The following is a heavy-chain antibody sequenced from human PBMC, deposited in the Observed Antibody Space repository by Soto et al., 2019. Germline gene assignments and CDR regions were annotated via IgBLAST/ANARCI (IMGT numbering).Heavy chain of an antibody. CDR1: GYSFTSYW. Sequence: LGESLKISCKGSGYSFTSYWISWVRQMPGKGLEWMGRIDPSDSYTNYSPSFQGHVTISADKSISTAYLQWSSLKASDTAMYYCATYYYDSSGYYYRRYCYGMDVWGQGTTVTVSS. V-gene: IGHV5-10-1*01. D-gene: IGHD3-22*01. CDR3: ATYYYDSSGYYYRRYCYGMDV. CDR2: IDPSDSYT. J-gene: IGHJ6*02.